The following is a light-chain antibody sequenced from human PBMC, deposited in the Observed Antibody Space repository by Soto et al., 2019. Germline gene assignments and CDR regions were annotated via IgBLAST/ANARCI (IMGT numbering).Light chain of an antibody. CDR3: ATWDDSLGGPV. CDR2: RDN. Sequence: QSVLTQTPSVSGTPGQRVNISCSGSSSNIGRNYVYWYHQFPGTAPKHLIYRDNERPSGVPDRFSGSTSGTSASLAISGLRSGDEADYHCATWDDSLGGPVFGGGTKLTVL. V-gene: IGLV1-47*01. CDR1: SSNIGRNY. J-gene: IGLJ2*01.